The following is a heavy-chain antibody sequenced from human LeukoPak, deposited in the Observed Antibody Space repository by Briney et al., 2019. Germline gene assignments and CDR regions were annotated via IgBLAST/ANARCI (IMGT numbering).Heavy chain of an antibody. CDR1: GGSISSSSYY. V-gene: IGHV4-39*01. CDR2: IYYSGST. Sequence: NPSETLSLTCTVSGGSISSSSYYWGWIRQPPGKGLEWIGSIYYSGSTYYNPSLKSRVTISVDTSKNQFSLKLTSVTAADTAVYYCARHQEVCCYKLGWLDPWGQGTLVTVSS. J-gene: IGHJ5*02. D-gene: IGHD2-15*01. CDR3: ARHQEVCCYKLGWLDP.